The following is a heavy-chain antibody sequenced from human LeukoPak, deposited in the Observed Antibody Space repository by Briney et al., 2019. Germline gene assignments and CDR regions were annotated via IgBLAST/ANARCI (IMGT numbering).Heavy chain of an antibody. CDR3: ARDFIAGAAGYYFDY. J-gene: IGHJ4*02. CDR2: ISTGGTTM. Sequence: QAGGSLRLSCAASGFTFSSYEMNWVRQAPGKGLEWVSYISTGGTTMHYTDSVKGRFTISRDNAKNSLYLQMNSLRAEDTAVYYCARDFIAGAAGYYFDYWGQGTLVTVSS. CDR1: GFTFSSYE. D-gene: IGHD6-19*01. V-gene: IGHV3-48*03.